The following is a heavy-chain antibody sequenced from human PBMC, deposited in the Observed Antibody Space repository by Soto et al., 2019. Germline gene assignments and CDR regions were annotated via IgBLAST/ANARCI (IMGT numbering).Heavy chain of an antibody. Sequence: ASVKVSCKASGGTFSSYAISWVRQAPGQGLEWMGGIIPIFGTANYAQKFQGRVTITADESTSTAYMELSSLRSEDTAVYYCARITSYGGNDGAVDYWGQGTLVTVSS. J-gene: IGHJ4*02. CDR3: ARITSYGGNDGAVDY. D-gene: IGHD4-17*01. CDR2: IIPIFGTA. V-gene: IGHV1-69*13. CDR1: GGTFSSYA.